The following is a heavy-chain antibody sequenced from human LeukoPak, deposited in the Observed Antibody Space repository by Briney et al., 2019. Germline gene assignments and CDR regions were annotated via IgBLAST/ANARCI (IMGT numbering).Heavy chain of an antibody. Sequence: SETLSLTCTVSGGSISSYYWSWIRQPPGKGLEWIGYINYSGSTNYNPSLKCRVTISVDTSKNQFSLKLSSVTAADTAVYYCARDGGIVGATVDAFDIWGQGTMVTVSS. J-gene: IGHJ3*02. CDR1: GGSISSYY. V-gene: IGHV4-59*01. D-gene: IGHD1-26*01. CDR2: INYSGST. CDR3: ARDGGIVGATVDAFDI.